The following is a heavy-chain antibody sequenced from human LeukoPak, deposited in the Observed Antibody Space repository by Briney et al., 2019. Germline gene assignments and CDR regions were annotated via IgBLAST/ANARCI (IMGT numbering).Heavy chain of an antibody. V-gene: IGHV1-69*13. CDR2: IIPIFGTA. D-gene: IGHD4-11*01. CDR1: GGTFSSYA. J-gene: IGHJ3*02. Sequence: ASVKVSCKASGGTFSSYAISWVRQAPGQGLEWMGGIIPIFGTANYAQKFQGRVTITADESTSTAYMELSSLRSEDTAVYYCARVSDKWGRYSNYGGPGAFDIWGQGTMVTVSS. CDR3: ARVSDKWGRYSNYGGPGAFDI.